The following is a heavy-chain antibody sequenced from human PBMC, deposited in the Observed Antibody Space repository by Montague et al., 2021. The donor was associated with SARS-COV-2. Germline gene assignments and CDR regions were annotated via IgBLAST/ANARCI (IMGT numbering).Heavy chain of an antibody. CDR3: ARGDRSTYFDFWNGFNYYYYMDV. CDR2: MNPNSGNT. Sequence: SVKVSCKASGYTFTNYDINWVRQATGQGLEWMGWMNPNSGNTGYAQKFQGRVTMTRHTSISTADMELSSLRSEDTAVYYCARGDRSTYFDFWNGFNYYYYMDVWGKGTTVTVSS. J-gene: IGHJ6*03. V-gene: IGHV1-8*01. D-gene: IGHD3-3*01. CDR1: GYTFTNYD.